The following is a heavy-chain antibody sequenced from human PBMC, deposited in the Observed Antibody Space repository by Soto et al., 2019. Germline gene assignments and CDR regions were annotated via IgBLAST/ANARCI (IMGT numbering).Heavy chain of an antibody. CDR2: IIPVYGTP. CDR3: SIVTAYGMEV. D-gene: IGHD2-15*01. J-gene: IGHJ6*02. V-gene: IGHV1-69*01. CDR1: GGTFNKYA. Sequence: QVQLEQSGAEVKKPGSSLKVSCKATGGTFNKYAISWVRQAPGQGLEWMAGIIPVYGTPNYAQRLQDRATIVADESTTPAYMEVNSLRSEDTAIYDCSIVTAYGMEVWGPGTTVIVSS.